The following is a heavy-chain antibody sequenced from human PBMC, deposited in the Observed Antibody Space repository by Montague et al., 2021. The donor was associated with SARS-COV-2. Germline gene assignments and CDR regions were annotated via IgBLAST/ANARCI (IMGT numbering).Heavy chain of an antibody. CDR1: GGSISTYY. CDR2: IYYSGST. J-gene: IGHJ4*02. CDR3: ASPGGYCTGGSCYYVY. D-gene: IGHD2-15*01. V-gene: IGHV4-59*01. Sequence: SETLSLTCSVSGGSISTYYWGWIRQPPGKGLEWIGYIYYSGSTNYNPSPKSRVTISIDTSKNQFSLELSSVTAADMAVYYCASPGGYCTGGSCYYVYWGQGTLVTVSS.